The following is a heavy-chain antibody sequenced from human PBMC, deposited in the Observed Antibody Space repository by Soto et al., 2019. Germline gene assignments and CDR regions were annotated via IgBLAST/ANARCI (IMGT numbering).Heavy chain of an antibody. Sequence: HVQLVESGGGVVQPGRSLRLSCAASGFTFSSYAMHWVRQAPGKGLEWVAVISYDGSNKYYADSVKGRFTISRDNSKNTLYLQMNSLRAEDTAVYYCARASNGWYYDYWGQGTLVTVSS. CDR2: ISYDGSNK. D-gene: IGHD6-19*01. CDR3: ARASNGWYYDY. CDR1: GFTFSSYA. J-gene: IGHJ4*02. V-gene: IGHV3-30-3*01.